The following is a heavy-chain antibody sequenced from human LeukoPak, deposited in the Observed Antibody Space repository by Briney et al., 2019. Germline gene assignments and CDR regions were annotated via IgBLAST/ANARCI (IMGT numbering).Heavy chain of an antibody. CDR3: ARALHDYGPPHYSYYYYGMDV. CDR2: IIPILGIA. D-gene: IGHD4-17*01. Sequence: ASVKVSCKASGGTFSSYAISWVRQAPGQGLEWMGRIIPILGIANYAQKFQGRVTITADKSTSTAYMELSSLRSEDTAVYNCARALHDYGPPHYSYYYYGMDVWGQGTTVTVSS. V-gene: IGHV1-69*04. CDR1: GGTFSSYA. J-gene: IGHJ6*02.